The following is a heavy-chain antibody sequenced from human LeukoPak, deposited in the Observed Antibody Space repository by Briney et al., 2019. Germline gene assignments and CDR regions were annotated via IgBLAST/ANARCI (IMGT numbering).Heavy chain of an antibody. D-gene: IGHD2-2*01. V-gene: IGHV3-11*01. CDR3: AKELIVVVPAAILNYYYYGMDV. Sequence: GGSLRLSCAASGFTFSDYYMSWIRQAPGKGLEWVSYISSSGSTIYYADSVKGRFTISRDNSKNTLYLQMNSLRAEDTAVYYCAKELIVVVPAAILNYYYYGMDVWGQGTTVTVSS. CDR1: GFTFSDYY. J-gene: IGHJ6*02. CDR2: ISSSGSTI.